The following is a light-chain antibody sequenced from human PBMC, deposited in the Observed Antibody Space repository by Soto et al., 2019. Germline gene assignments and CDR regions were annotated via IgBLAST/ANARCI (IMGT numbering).Light chain of an antibody. CDR2: RND. CDR3: AAWDDSLDEYV. Sequence: QSVLTQPPSASVTPGQRVTISCSGSTSNIGSNTVHWYQQLPGTAPTLLIYRNDQRPSGVPARFSGSKSGTSASLAISGLQSDDEADYYCAAWDDSLDEYVFGTGTKVSV. J-gene: IGLJ1*01. CDR1: TSNIGSNT. V-gene: IGLV1-44*01.